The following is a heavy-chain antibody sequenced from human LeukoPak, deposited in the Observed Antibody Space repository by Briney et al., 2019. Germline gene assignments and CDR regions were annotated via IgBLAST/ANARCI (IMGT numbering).Heavy chain of an antibody. CDR3: ARASYGDGAFDI. D-gene: IGHD4-17*01. CDR1: GDTVSSNSAA. Sequence: SQTLSLTCAISGDTVSSNSAAWNWIRQSPSRGLEWLGRTYYRSKWYNDYAVSVKSRITLNPDTSKNQFSLQLSSVTPENTAVYYCARASYGDGAFDIWGQGTMVTVSS. V-gene: IGHV6-1*01. J-gene: IGHJ3*02. CDR2: TYYRSKWYN.